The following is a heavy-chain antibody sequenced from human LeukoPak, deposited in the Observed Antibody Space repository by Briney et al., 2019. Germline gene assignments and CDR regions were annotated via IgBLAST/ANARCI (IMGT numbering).Heavy chain of an antibody. V-gene: IGHV3-74*01. CDR3: AKDQPTDRHAFDI. Sequence: GGSLRLSCAASGFTFSGYSMNWVRQAPGKGLVWVSRINSDGSSTSYADSVKGRFTISRDNAKNSLYLQMNSLRAEDTALYYCAKDQPTDRHAFDIWGQGTMVTVSS. D-gene: IGHD4-17*01. CDR1: GFTFSGYS. J-gene: IGHJ3*02. CDR2: INSDGSST.